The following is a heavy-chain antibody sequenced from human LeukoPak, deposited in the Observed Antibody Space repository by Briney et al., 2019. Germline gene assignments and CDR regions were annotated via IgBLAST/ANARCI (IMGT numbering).Heavy chain of an antibody. D-gene: IGHD2-15*01. CDR3: AREEVRHCSSSSCQFDY. Sequence: GGSLRHSCEVSGLPFSNYDMNWVRQAPGKGLEWVSHIDETGSVKNYADSVKGRFTISRDNGRNLVFLQMNSLRAEDTAVYFCAREEVRHCSSSSCQFDYWGQGNLVTVSS. CDR2: IDETGSVK. CDR1: GLPFSNYD. V-gene: IGHV3-48*03. J-gene: IGHJ4*02.